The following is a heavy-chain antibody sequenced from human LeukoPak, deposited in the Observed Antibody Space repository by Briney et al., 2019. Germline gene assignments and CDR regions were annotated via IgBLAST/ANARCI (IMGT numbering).Heavy chain of an antibody. J-gene: IGHJ4*02. D-gene: IGHD5-18*01. V-gene: IGHV3-74*01. CDR2: INSDGSST. Sequence: GGSLRLSCAASGFTFSSYWMHWVRHAPGKGLVWVSRINSDGSSTNYADSVKGRFTISRDNAKNTLYLQMNSLRAEDTAVYYCARGGSGYRYGYDYWGQGTLVTVSS. CDR3: ARGGSGYRYGYDY. CDR1: GFTFSSYW.